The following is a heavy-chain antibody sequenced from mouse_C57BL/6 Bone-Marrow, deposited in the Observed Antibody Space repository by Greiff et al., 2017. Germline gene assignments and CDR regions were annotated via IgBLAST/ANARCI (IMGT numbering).Heavy chain of an antibody. CDR1: GFSFNTYA. V-gene: IGHV10-1*01. CDR3: VRQRGAWFAY. J-gene: IGHJ3*01. CDR2: IRSKSNNYAT. Sequence: DVKLQESGGGLVQPKGSLKLSCAASGFSFNTYAMNWVRQAPGKGLEWVARIRSKSNNYATYYADSVKDRFTISRDDSESMLYLQMNNLKTEDTDRYYWVRQRGAWFAYWGQGTLVTVSA.